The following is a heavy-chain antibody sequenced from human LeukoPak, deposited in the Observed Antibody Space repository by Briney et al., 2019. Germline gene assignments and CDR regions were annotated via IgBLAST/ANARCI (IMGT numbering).Heavy chain of an antibody. D-gene: IGHD3-22*01. CDR1: GYTFTSYD. CDR2: MNPNSGNT. V-gene: IGHV1-8*01. Sequence: ASVKVSSKASGYTFTSYDINWVRQATGQGLEWMGWMNPNSGNTGYAQKFQGRVTMTRNTSISTAYMELSSLRSEDTAVYYCARSFGVVVIKDYYYGMDVWGQGTTVTVSS. CDR3: ARSFGVVVIKDYYYGMDV. J-gene: IGHJ6*02.